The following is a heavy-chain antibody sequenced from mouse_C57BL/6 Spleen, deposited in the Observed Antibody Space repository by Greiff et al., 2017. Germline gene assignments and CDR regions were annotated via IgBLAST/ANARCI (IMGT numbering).Heavy chain of an antibody. CDR3: ARRTTVVGDFDV. CDR2: IYPGDGDT. V-gene: IGHV1-80*01. CDR1: GYAFSSYW. D-gene: IGHD1-1*01. Sequence: QVQLKQSGAELVKPGASVKISCKASGYAFSSYWMNWVKQRPGKGLEWIGQIYPGDGDTNYNGKFKGKATLTADKSSSTAYMQLSSLTSEDSAVYFCARRTTVVGDFDVWGTGTTVTVSS. J-gene: IGHJ1*03.